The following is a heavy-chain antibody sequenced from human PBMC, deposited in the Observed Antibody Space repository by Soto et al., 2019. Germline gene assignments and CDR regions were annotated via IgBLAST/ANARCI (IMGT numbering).Heavy chain of an antibody. V-gene: IGHV3-23*01. Sequence: GGSLRLSCAASGFTFSSYAMSWVRQAPGKGLEWVSAISGSGGSTYYADSVKGRFTISRDNSKNTLYLQMNSLRAEDTALDYCAKDWSAYSSCWYYFDYWGQGTLVTVSS. J-gene: IGHJ4*02. CDR1: GFTFSSYA. D-gene: IGHD6-19*01. CDR3: AKDWSAYSSCWYYFDY. CDR2: ISGSGGST.